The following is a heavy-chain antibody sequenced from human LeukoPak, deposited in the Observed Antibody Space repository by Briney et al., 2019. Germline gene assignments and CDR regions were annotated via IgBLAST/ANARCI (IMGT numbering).Heavy chain of an antibody. CDR1: GFTFSGSA. V-gene: IGHV3-73*01. CDR2: VRTKPNNYAT. D-gene: IGHD3-22*01. CDR3: TAGPSYDSSGYHWD. J-gene: IGHJ4*02. Sequence: GGSLRLSCAASGFTFSGSAMHWVRQASGKGLEWVGRVRTKPNNYATAYAASVEGRFTISRDDSTNTAYLQMNSLKTEDTAVYYCTAGPSYDSSGYHWDWGQGTLVTVSS.